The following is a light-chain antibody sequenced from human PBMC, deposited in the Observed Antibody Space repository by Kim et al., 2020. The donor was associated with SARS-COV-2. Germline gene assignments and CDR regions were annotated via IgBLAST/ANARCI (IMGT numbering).Light chain of an antibody. Sequence: QYVLTQPPSVSGAPGQRVTISCTGSSSNSGAGYDVHWYQQLPGTATKLLIYGNSNRRSGVPDRVSGSESGTSASLAITGLQGEDVADYYCQSYDSSLSGSVVFGGGTQLTLL. CDR2: GNS. V-gene: IGLV1-40*01. CDR1: SSNSGAGYD. CDR3: QSYDSSLSGSVV. J-gene: IGLJ2*01.